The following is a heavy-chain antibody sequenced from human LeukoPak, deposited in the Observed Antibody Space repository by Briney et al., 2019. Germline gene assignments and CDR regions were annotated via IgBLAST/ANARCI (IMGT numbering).Heavy chain of an antibody. D-gene: IGHD3-3*01. CDR2: INPNSGGT. Sequence: ASVKVSCEASGYTFTGYYMHWVRQAPGQGLEWMGWINPNSGGTNYAQKLQGRVTMTRDTSISTAYMELSRLRSDDTAVYYCARDDYDFWSGYYNYWFDPWGQGTLVTVSS. V-gene: IGHV1-2*02. J-gene: IGHJ5*02. CDR1: GYTFTGYY. CDR3: ARDDYDFWSGYYNYWFDP.